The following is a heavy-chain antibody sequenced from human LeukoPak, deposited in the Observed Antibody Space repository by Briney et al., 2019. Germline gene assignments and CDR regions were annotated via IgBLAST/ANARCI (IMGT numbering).Heavy chain of an antibody. J-gene: IGHJ4*02. CDR1: GFTLSNSD. CDR2: IYSGGST. D-gene: IGHD1-7*01. CDR3: ARDRITGTTRDY. Sequence: GGSLRLSCTASGFTLSNSDMNWVRQAPGKGLEWVSVIYSGGSTYYADSVKGRFTISRDNSKNTLYLQMNSLRAEDTAVYYCARDRITGTTRDYWGQGTLVTVSS. V-gene: IGHV3-66*02.